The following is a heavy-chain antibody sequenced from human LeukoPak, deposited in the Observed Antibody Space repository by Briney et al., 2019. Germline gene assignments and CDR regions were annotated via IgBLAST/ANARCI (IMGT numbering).Heavy chain of an antibody. J-gene: IGHJ3*02. CDR3: ARRAFRDAFDI. CDR1: GGLLCSYY. Sequence: SETLSLPCSVSGGLLCSYYWGWMPGPPREGPVGIGYIYYSGSTNYNPSLKSRVTISVDTSKNQFSLKLSSVTAADTAVYYCARRAFRDAFDIWGQGTMVTVSS. V-gene: IGHV4-59*01. CDR2: IYYSGST.